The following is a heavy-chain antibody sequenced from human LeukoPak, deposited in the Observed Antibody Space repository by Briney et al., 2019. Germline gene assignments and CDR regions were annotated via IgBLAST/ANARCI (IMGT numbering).Heavy chain of an antibody. Sequence: ASVKVSCKASGYTFNRYGFSWGGQAPGQGLECQGWISAYSGNTKYAQNFQDRGTMTTDASTSTAYMELRSLTSDDTAVYFCARTHDYDNFPDYWGQGTLVAVSS. V-gene: IGHV1-18*01. CDR3: ARTHDYDNFPDY. J-gene: IGHJ4*02. D-gene: IGHD4-11*01. CDR1: GYTFNRYG. CDR2: ISAYSGNT.